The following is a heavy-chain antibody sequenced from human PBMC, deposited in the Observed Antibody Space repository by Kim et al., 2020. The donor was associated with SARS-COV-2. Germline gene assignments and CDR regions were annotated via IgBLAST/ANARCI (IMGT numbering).Heavy chain of an antibody. V-gene: IGHV4-34*01. D-gene: IGHD1-26*01. J-gene: IGHJ4*02. CDR2: INHSGST. CDR3: ARVGWEGATDY. CDR1: GGSFSGYY. Sequence: SETLSLTCAVYGGSFSGYYWSWIRQPPGKGLEWIGEINHSGSTNYNPSLKSRVTISVDTSKNQFSLKLSSVTAADTAVYYCARVGWEGATDYWGQGTLVTVSS.